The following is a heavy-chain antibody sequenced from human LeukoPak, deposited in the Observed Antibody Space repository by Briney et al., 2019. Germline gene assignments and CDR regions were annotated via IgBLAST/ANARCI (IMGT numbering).Heavy chain of an antibody. V-gene: IGHV1-69*13. J-gene: IGHJ5*02. Sequence: SVKVSCRASGGTFSSYAISWVRQAPGQGLEWMGGIIPIFGTANYAQKFQGRVTITADESTSTAYMELSSLRSEDTAVYYCAKVTIFGVVTSGWFDPWGQGTLVTVSS. CDR2: IIPIFGTA. CDR1: GGTFSSYA. CDR3: AKVTIFGVVTSGWFDP. D-gene: IGHD3-3*01.